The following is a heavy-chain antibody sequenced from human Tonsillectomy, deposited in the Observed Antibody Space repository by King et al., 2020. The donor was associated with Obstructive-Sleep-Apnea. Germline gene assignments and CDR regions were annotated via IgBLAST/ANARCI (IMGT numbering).Heavy chain of an antibody. J-gene: IGHJ4*02. V-gene: IGHV4-39*06. CDR2: IYYGGST. D-gene: IGHD6-6*01. CDR3: ASLEASYDY. CDR1: GGSISSSSYY. Sequence: QLQESGPGLVKPSETLSLTCPVSGGSISSSSYYWGWIRQPPGKGVEWIGSIYYGGSTYYNPPLKRRVTISVDTPKNQFALKLSPVTAADTAVYYCASLEASYDYWGQGTLVTVSS.